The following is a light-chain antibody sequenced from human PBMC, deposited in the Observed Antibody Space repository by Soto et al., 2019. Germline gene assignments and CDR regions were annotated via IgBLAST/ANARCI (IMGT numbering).Light chain of an antibody. J-gene: IGLJ1*01. CDR1: SSDVGGYNY. Sequence: QSVLTQPASVSGSPGQSITISCTGTSSDVGGYNYVSWYQQHPGKAPKLMIYEVSNRPSGVSNRSSGSKSGNTASLTISGLQAEDEADYYCSSYTSSSTPYVFGTGTKVTVL. CDR3: SSYTSSSTPYV. CDR2: EVS. V-gene: IGLV2-14*01.